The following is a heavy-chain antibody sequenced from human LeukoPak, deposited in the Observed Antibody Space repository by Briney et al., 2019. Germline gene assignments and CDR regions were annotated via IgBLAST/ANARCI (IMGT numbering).Heavy chain of an antibody. D-gene: IGHD1-7*01. CDR3: ARVGLTGTSDY. Sequence: ASVKVSCKVSGYTLTELSMHWVRQAPGKGLEWMGGFDPEDGETIYAQKFQGRVTITTDESTSTAYMELSSLRSEDTAVYYCARVGLTGTSDYWGQGTLVTVSS. J-gene: IGHJ4*02. CDR2: FDPEDGET. CDR1: GYTLTELS. V-gene: IGHV1-24*01.